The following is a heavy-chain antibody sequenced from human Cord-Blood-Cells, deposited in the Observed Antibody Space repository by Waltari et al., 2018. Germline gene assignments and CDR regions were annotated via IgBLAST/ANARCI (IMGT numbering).Heavy chain of an antibody. D-gene: IGHD3-3*01. CDR1: GGSITSGGYS. Sequence: QLQLQESGSGLVKPSQTLSLTCAVSGGSITSGGYSWSWIRQPHGKGLEWIGYIYHSGSTYYNPSLKSRVTISVDRSKNQFSLKLSSVTAADTAVYYCARDRKDFWSGYYYYYGMDVWGQGTTVTVSS. CDR2: IYHSGST. V-gene: IGHV4-30-2*01. J-gene: IGHJ6*02. CDR3: ARDRKDFWSGYYYYYGMDV.